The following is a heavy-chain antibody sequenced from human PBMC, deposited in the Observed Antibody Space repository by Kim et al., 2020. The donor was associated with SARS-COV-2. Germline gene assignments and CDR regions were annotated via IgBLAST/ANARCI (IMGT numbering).Heavy chain of an antibody. CDR2: IRGKAYGGTT. V-gene: IGHV3-49*03. CDR1: GFTFGDYA. D-gene: IGHD3-3*01. CDR3: TRSRVGIRFLESTGYYFDY. J-gene: IGHJ4*02. Sequence: GGSLRLSCTASGFTFGDYAMNWFRQAPGKGLEWVGFIRGKAYGGTTEYAASVKGRFTISRDDSKSIAYLQMNSLKTEDTAVYYCTRSRVGIRFLESTGYYFDYWGQGTLVTVSS.